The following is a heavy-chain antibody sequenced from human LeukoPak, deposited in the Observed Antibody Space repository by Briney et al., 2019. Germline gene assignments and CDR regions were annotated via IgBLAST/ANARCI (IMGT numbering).Heavy chain of an antibody. D-gene: IGHD1-26*01. V-gene: IGHV3-74*01. CDR3: ARATRQWELLHYFDY. CDR1: GFTFSSYA. J-gene: IGHJ4*02. CDR2: INSDGSST. Sequence: GGSLRLSCAASGFTFSSYAMSWVRQAPGKGLVWVSRINSDGSSTSYADSVKGRFTISRDNAKNTLYLQMNSLRAEDTAVYYCARATRQWELLHYFDYWGQGTLVTVSS.